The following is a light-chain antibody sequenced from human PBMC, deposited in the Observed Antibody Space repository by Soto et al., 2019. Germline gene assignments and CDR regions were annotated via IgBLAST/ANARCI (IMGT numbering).Light chain of an antibody. CDR3: QQSSRTHLA. CDR1: QSVLYSSNNKNY. J-gene: IGKJ4*01. CDR2: WAS. Sequence: DIVMTQSPDSLAVSLGERATINCKSSQSVLYSSNNKNYLAWYRQKPGQPPKLLIYWASTRESGVTDRFSGSGSGTDFTLTISSLQAEDVAVYYCQQSSRTHLAFGGGPKVNI. V-gene: IGKV4-1*01.